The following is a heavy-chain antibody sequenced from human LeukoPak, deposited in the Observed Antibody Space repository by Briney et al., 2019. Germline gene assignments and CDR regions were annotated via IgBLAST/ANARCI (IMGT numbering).Heavy chain of an antibody. D-gene: IGHD2-15*01. J-gene: IGHJ4*02. Sequence: ASVKVSCKASGYTFTSYDINWVRQATGQGLEWMGWTNPNSGNTGYAQKFQGRVTMTRNTSISTAYMELSSLRSEDTAVYYCARSGSGRYYFDYWGQGTLVTVSS. CDR2: TNPNSGNT. V-gene: IGHV1-8*01. CDR1: GYTFTSYD. CDR3: ARSGSGRYYFDY.